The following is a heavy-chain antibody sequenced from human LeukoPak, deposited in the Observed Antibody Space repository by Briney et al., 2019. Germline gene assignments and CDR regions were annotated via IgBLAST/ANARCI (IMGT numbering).Heavy chain of an antibody. CDR1: GFTFSSYC. CDR3: ARDEAKFSGWFETYYFDY. V-gene: IGHV3-7*03. CDR2: IKQDGSEK. D-gene: IGHD6-19*01. Sequence: GGSLRLSCAASGFTFSSYCMSWVRQAPGKGLKWVANIKQDGSEKYYVDSVKGRFTISRDNAKNSLYLQMNSLRAEDTAVYYCARDEAKFSGWFETYYFDYWGQGTLVTVSS. J-gene: IGHJ4*02.